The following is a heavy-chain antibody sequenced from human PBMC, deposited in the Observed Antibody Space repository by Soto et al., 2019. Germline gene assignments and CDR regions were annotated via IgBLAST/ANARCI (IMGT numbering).Heavy chain of an antibody. J-gene: IGHJ3*01. CDR2: IYYSGST. CDR1: GGSISSYY. Sequence: PSETLSLTCTVSGGSISSYYWSWIRQPPGKGLEWVGYIYYSGSTNYNPSLKSRVTISVDTSKNQFSLKLSSVTAADTAVYYCARCGGDCTRDAFDLWGQGTMVTVSS. D-gene: IGHD2-21*02. V-gene: IGHV4-59*01. CDR3: ARCGGDCTRDAFDL.